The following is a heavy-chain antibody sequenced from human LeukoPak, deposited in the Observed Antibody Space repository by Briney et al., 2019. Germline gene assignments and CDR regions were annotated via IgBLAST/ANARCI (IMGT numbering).Heavy chain of an antibody. CDR1: GFNIGALW. Sequence: GGSLRLSCTASGFNIGALWMSWVRQAPGKGLEWLANINRDGSGQYYVDSVKGRSTISRDNAHNSLYLQMDSLGVEDTAIYYCTMNEAWGQGTLVTVSS. J-gene: IGHJ5*02. V-gene: IGHV3-7*01. CDR3: TMNEA. CDR2: INRDGSGQ.